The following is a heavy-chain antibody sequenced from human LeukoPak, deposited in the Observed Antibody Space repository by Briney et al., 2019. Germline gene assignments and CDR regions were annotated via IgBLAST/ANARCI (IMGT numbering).Heavy chain of an antibody. V-gene: IGHV3-23*01. J-gene: IGHJ4*02. CDR1: GFTFNNYA. Sequence: GGSLRLSCAASGFTFNNYAMNWVRQAPGKGLEWVSSISGGGEATYYADSAKGRFTISRDNSQNTLYLQMNSLRAEDTAVYYCARDYADDVGYFFFDYWGQGTLVTVSS. D-gene: IGHD4-17*01. CDR2: ISGGGEAT. CDR3: ARDYADDVGYFFFDY.